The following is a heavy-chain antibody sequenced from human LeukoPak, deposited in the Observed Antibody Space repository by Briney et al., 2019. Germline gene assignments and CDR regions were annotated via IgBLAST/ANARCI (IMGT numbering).Heavy chain of an antibody. Sequence: PGRSLRLSCAASGFTFDDYAMHWVRQAPGKGLEWVSGISLNSGSIGYADSAKGRFTISRDNAKNSLYLQMNSLRAEDMALYYFAKGRWYFDLWGRGPLVTVSS. J-gene: IGHJ2*01. V-gene: IGHV3-9*03. CDR1: GFTFDDYA. CDR3: AKGRWYFDL. CDR2: ISLNSGSI.